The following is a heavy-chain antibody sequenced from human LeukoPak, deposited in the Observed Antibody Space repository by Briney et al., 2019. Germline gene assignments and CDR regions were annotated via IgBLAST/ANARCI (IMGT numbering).Heavy chain of an antibody. CDR2: ISSSGSTI. J-gene: IGHJ5*02. CDR3: ARNYYDSSGYYYVPNWFDP. CDR1: GFTFSDYY. Sequence: AGSLRLSCAASGFTFSDYYMSWIRQAPGKGLEWVSYISSSGSTIYYADSVKGRFTISRDNAKNLLYLQMNSLRVEDTAVYYCARNYYDSSGYYYVPNWFDPWGQGTLVTVSS. D-gene: IGHD3-22*01. V-gene: IGHV3-11*04.